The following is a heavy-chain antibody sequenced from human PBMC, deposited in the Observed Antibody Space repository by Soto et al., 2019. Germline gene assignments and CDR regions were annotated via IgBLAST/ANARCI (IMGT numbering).Heavy chain of an antibody. D-gene: IGHD3-9*01. CDR2: ISGSGGST. J-gene: IGHJ4*02. V-gene: IGHV3-23*01. CDR1: GFTFSSYA. CDR3: AKLNILSGYYY. Sequence: QAGGSLRLSCAASGFTFSSYAMSWVRQAPGKGLEWVSAISGSGGSTYYADSVKGRFTISGDNSKNTLYLQMNSLRAEDTAVYYCAKLNILSGYYYWGQGTLVTVSS.